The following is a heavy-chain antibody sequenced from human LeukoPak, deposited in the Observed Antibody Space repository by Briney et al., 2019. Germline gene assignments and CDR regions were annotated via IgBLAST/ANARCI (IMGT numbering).Heavy chain of an antibody. Sequence: GGSLRLSCAASGFTFSSYSMNWVRQAPGKGLEWVSSISSSSSYIYYADSVKGRFTISRDNSKNTLYLQMNSLRAEDTAVYYCAKENIVLMVSDWFDPWGQGTLVTVSS. J-gene: IGHJ5*02. CDR1: GFTFSSYS. V-gene: IGHV3-21*04. CDR2: ISSSSSYI. CDR3: AKENIVLMVSDWFDP. D-gene: IGHD2-8*01.